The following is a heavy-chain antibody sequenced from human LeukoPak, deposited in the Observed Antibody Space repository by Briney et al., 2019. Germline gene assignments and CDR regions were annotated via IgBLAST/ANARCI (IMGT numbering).Heavy chain of an antibody. J-gene: IGHJ4*02. V-gene: IGHV3-21*03. D-gene: IGHD5-24*01. CDR3: TRGRLQIDY. Sequence: PGGSLRLSCAASGFTFSSYSMNWVRQAPGKGLEWVSSISSSSSYIYYADSVKGRFTISRDNAKNSLYLQMNSLKTEDTAVYYCTRGRLQIDYWGQGTLVTVSS. CDR1: GFTFSSYS. CDR2: ISSSSSYI.